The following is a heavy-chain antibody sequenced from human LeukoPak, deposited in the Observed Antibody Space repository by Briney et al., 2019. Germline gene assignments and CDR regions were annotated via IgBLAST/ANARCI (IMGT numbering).Heavy chain of an antibody. CDR1: GYTFTGYY. D-gene: IGHD6-13*01. CDR3: ARGGQLVLTQNWFDP. V-gene: IGHV1-2*02. J-gene: IGHJ5*02. CDR2: INPNSGGT. Sequence: ASVKVSCKASGYTFTGYYMHWVRRAPGQGLEWMGWINPNSGGTNYAQKFQGRVTMTRDTSISTAYMELSRLRSDDTAVYYCARGGQLVLTQNWFDPWGQGALVTVSS.